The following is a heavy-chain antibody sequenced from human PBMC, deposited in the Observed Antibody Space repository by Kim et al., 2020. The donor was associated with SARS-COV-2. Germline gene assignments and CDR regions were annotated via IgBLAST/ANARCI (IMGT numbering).Heavy chain of an antibody. Sequence: QKFQGRVTMTRNTSISTAYMELSSLRSEDTAVYYCARGPGYGDYESQFDYWGQGTLVTVSS. D-gene: IGHD4-17*01. J-gene: IGHJ4*02. V-gene: IGHV1-8*01. CDR3: ARGPGYGDYESQFDY.